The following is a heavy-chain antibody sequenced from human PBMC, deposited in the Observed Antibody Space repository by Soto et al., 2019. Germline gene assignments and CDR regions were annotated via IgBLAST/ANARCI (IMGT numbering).Heavy chain of an antibody. CDR1: GGAITSDF. CDR2: VYYSGAA. D-gene: IGHD3-16*02. V-gene: IGHV4-59*01. CDR3: ARDHGSYPNT. Sequence: SETLSLTCNVSGGAITSDFWSWIRQPPGKGLEWIGYVYYSGAADYNPPLKPRVTISIATSKTQFSLRLASATAADTGVYYCARDHGSYPNTWGQGILVTVSS. J-gene: IGHJ1*01.